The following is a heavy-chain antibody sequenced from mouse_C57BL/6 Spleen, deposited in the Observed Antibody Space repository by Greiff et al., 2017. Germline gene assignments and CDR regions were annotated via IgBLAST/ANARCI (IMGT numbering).Heavy chain of an antibody. CDR1: GYSITSGYY. D-gene: IGHD2-1*01. CDR3: GGYYGNYGGFAY. V-gene: IGHV3-6*01. CDR2: ISYDGSN. J-gene: IGHJ3*01. Sequence: ESGPGLVKPSQSLSLTCSVTGYSITSGYYWNWIRQFPGNKLEWMGYISYDGSNNYNPSLKNRISITRDTSKNQFFLKLNSVTTEDTATXYCGGYYGNYGGFAYWGQGTLSLSLQ.